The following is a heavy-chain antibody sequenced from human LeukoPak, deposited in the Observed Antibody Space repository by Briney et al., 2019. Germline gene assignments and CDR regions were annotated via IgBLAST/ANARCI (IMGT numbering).Heavy chain of an antibody. V-gene: IGHV3-48*03. J-gene: IGHJ4*02. Sequence: GGSLRLSCAASGFTFSSYEMNWVRQAPGKGLEWVSYISSSGSTIYYADSVKGRFTISRDNAKNSLYLQMNSLRAEDTAVYYCARDPTGDGWPPDYWGQGTLVTVSS. CDR2: ISSSGSTI. CDR3: ARDPTGDGWPPDY. CDR1: GFTFSSYE. D-gene: IGHD5-24*01.